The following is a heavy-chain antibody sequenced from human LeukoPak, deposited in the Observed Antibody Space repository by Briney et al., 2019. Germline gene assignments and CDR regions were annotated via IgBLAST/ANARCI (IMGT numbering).Heavy chain of an antibody. CDR2: IIPILGIA. J-gene: IGHJ6*02. CDR1: GGTFSSYA. D-gene: IGHD4-11*01. Sequence: SVNVSCKASGGTFSSYAISWVRQAPGQGLEWMGRIIPILGIANYAQKFQGRVTITADKSTSTAYMELSSLRSEDTAVYYCARWYSTPYYYYYGMDVWGQGTTVTVSS. CDR3: ARWYSTPYYYYYGMDV. V-gene: IGHV1-69*04.